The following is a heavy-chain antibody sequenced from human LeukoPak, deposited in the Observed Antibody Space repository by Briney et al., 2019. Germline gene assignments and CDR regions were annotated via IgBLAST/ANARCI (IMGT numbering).Heavy chain of an antibody. CDR3: ARSIAARDDKGY. CDR2: INPNSGGT. V-gene: IGHV1-2*02. D-gene: IGHD6-6*01. CDR1: GGTFSSYA. J-gene: IGHJ4*02. Sequence: GASVKVSCKASGGTFSSYAISWVRQAPGQGLEWMGWINPNSGGTNYAQKFQGRVTMTRDTSISTAYMELSRLRSDDTAVYYCARSIAARDDKGYWGQGTLVTVSS.